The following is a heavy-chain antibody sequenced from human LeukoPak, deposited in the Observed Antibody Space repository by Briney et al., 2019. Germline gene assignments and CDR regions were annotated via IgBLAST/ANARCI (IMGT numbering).Heavy chain of an antibody. Sequence: GGSLRLSYAASGFTFDDYAMHWVRQAPGKGLEWVSLISGDGGSTYYADPVRGRFTISRDNSKNSLYLQMNSLRTEDTALYYCAKDAPGWYDAFDIWGQGTMVTVSS. CDR1: GFTFDDYA. CDR2: ISGDGGST. D-gene: IGHD6-19*01. CDR3: AKDAPGWYDAFDI. J-gene: IGHJ3*02. V-gene: IGHV3-43*02.